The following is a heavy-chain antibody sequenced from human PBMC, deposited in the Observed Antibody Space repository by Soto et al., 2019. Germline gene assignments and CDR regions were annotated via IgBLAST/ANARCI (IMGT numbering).Heavy chain of an antibody. CDR3: ARSPLDHLPLIRLWSLEPGIFDP. J-gene: IGHJ5*02. D-gene: IGHD5-18*01. CDR1: GGSISSGGYY. V-gene: IGHV4-31*03. Sequence: QVQLQESGPGLVKPSQTLSLTCTVSGGSISSGGYYWSWIRQHPGKGLEWIGYIYYSGSTYYNPSLKSRVTISVDTSKNQFSLKLSSVTAADTAVYYCARSPLDHLPLIRLWSLEPGIFDPWGQGTLVTVSS. CDR2: IYYSGST.